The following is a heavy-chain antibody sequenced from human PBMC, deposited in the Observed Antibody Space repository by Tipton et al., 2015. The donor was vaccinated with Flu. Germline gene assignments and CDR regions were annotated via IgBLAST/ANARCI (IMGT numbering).Heavy chain of an antibody. Sequence: GSLRLSCAASGFIFSSYWMSWVRQAPGKGLEWVASINKDGSETYYVDSVKGRFTISRDNAKNSLFLQMNSLRAEDTAVYYCAGPLWGYFGNWGQGTLVTVSS. CDR3: AGPLWGYFGN. CDR1: GFIFSSYW. CDR2: INKDGSET. D-gene: IGHD3-10*01. V-gene: IGHV3-7*01. J-gene: IGHJ4*02.